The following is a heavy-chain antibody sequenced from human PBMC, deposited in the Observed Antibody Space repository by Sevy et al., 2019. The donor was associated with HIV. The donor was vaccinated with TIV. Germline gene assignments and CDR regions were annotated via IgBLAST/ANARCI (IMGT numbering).Heavy chain of an antibody. D-gene: IGHD2-2*01. CDR2: IWYDGSNK. CDR1: GFTFSSYG. V-gene: IGHV3-33*01. J-gene: IGHJ4*02. Sequence: GGFLRLSCAASGFTFSSYGMHWVRQAPGKGLEWVAVIWYDGSNKYYADSVKGRFTISRDNSKNTLYLQMNSLRAEDTAVYYCARVRWKYCSSTSCYLDYWGQGTLVTVSS. CDR3: ARVRWKYCSSTSCYLDY.